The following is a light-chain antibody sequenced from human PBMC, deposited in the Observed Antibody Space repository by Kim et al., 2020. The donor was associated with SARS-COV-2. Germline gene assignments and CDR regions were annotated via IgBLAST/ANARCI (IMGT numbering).Light chain of an antibody. CDR3: QQYYSITWT. J-gene: IGKJ1*01. CDR1: QSVLYSSNNKNY. CDR2: WAS. V-gene: IGKV4-1*01. Sequence: DIVMTQSPDSLAVSLGERATINCKSSQSVLYSSNNKNYLAWYQQKPGQPPKLLIYWASTRESGVPDRFSGSGSGTDFTLTISSLQAEDVAVYYCQQYYSITWTFGQGTKLEI.